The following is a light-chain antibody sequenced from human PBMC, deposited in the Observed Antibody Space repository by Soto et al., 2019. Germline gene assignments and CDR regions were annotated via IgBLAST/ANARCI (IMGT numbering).Light chain of an antibody. Sequence: EIVLTQSPATLSLSPGERATLSCRASQSVSNYLAWYQQKPGQAPRLLIYGVSTRANGIPARFSGSGSGTEFTLTISSLQSEDFAVYYCQQYNNWPWTFGQGTKVEIK. CDR3: QQYNNWPWT. CDR2: GVS. V-gene: IGKV3-15*01. J-gene: IGKJ1*01. CDR1: QSVSNY.